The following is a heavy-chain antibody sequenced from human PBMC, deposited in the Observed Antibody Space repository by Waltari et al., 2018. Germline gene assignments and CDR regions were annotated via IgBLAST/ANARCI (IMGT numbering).Heavy chain of an antibody. D-gene: IGHD6-13*01. CDR3: AKDHSSSWYYFDY. CDR1: GFTFSSYA. J-gene: IGHJ4*02. CDR2: IYSGGST. V-gene: IGHV3-23*03. Sequence: EVQLLESGGGLVQPGGSLRLSCAASGFTFSSYAMSWVRQAPGKGLEWVSVIYSGGSTYYADSVKGRFTISRDNSKNTLYLQMNSLRAEDTAVYYCAKDHSSSWYYFDYWGQGTLVTVSS.